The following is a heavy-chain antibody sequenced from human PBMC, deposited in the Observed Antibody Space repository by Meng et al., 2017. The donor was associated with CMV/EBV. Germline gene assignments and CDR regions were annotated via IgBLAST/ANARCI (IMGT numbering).Heavy chain of an antibody. CDR3: ARDLGTYDFWSGYLPNFDY. J-gene: IGHJ4*02. D-gene: IGHD3-3*01. Sequence: ASVNVSCKASGYTFTSYGISWVRQAPGQGLEWMGWISAYNGNTNYAQKLQGRVTMTTDTSTSTAYMELRSLRSDDTAVYYCARDLGTYDFWSGYLPNFDYWGQGTLVTVSS. CDR2: ISAYNGNT. V-gene: IGHV1-18*01. CDR1: GYTFTSYG.